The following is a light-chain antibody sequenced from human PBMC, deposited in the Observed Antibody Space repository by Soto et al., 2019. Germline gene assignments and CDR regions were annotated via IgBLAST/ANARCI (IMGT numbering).Light chain of an antibody. J-gene: IGLJ1*01. Sequence: SVLTQPASVSGSPGQSITISCNGTASDVGGYNFVSWYQKHPGKAPKLIIYDVSDRASGVSNRFSGSKSGNTASLTISGLQAEDEGDYYCCSYSSGTTPWVFGTGTKVTV. CDR2: DVS. CDR1: ASDVGGYNF. CDR3: CSYSSGTTPWV. V-gene: IGLV2-14*03.